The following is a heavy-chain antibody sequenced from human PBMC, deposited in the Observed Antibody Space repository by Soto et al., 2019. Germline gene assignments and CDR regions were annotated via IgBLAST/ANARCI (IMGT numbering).Heavy chain of an antibody. CDR1: GFTFSNAW. CDR2: IKSKTDGGTT. V-gene: IGHV3-15*01. CDR3: TTVRYGSGSYYYRPDY. Sequence: GGPLRLSCAASGFTFSNAWMSWVRQAPGKGLEWVGRIKSKTDGGTTDYAAPVKGRFTISRDDSKNTLYLQMNSLKTEDTAVYYCTTVRYGSGSYYYRPDYWGQGTLVTVSS. D-gene: IGHD3-10*01. J-gene: IGHJ4*02.